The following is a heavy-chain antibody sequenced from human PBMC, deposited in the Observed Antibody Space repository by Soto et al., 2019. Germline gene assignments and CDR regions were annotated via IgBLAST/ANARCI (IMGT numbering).Heavy chain of an antibody. D-gene: IGHD6-19*01. Sequence: PSETLSLTCTVSGGSINSGGYYWSWVRHHPEKGLEWIGYIYNSGNTYYNPSLKSRFTISVDTSKNQFSLKLSSVTAADTAVYYCARDYSGGWNRGNAFDIWGQGTMVTVSS. CDR2: IYNSGNT. CDR3: ARDYSGGWNRGNAFDI. CDR1: GGSINSGGYY. V-gene: IGHV4-31*03. J-gene: IGHJ3*02.